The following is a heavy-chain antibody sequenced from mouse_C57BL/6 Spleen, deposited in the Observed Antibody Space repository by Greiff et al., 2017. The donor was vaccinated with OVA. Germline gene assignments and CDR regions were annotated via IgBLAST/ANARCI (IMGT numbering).Heavy chain of an antibody. CDR3: ARGGDYDGRYAMDY. Sequence: EVQLQQSGPVLVKPGASVKMSCKASGYTFTDYYMNWVKQSHGKSLEWIGVINPYNGGTSYNQKFKGKATLTVDKSSSTAYMELNSLTSEDSAVYYCARGGDYDGRYAMDYWGQGTSVTVSS. CDR1: GYTFTDYY. J-gene: IGHJ4*01. D-gene: IGHD2-4*01. CDR2: INPYNGGT. V-gene: IGHV1-19*01.